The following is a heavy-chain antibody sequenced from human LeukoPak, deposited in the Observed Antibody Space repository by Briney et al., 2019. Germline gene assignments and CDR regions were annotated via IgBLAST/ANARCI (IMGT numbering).Heavy chain of an antibody. CDR2: ISSSSSYI. V-gene: IGHV3-21*01. CDR1: GFTFSSYS. J-gene: IGHJ5*02. D-gene: IGHD2-8*01. CDR3: ARDKYCTNGVCTNWFDP. Sequence: GGSLRLSCAASGFTFSSYSMNWVRQAPGKGLEWVSSISSSSSYIYYADSVKGRFTISRDNAKNSLYLQMDSLRAEDTAVYYCARDKYCTNGVCTNWFDPWGQGTLVTVSS.